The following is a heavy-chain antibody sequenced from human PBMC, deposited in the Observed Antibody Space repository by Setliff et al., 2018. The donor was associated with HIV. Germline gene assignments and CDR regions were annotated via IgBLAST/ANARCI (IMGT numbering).Heavy chain of an antibody. CDR3: ARAKYYYDTSAYYGSRDWYFDL. V-gene: IGHV4-39*07. J-gene: IGHJ2*01. Sequence: PSETLSLTCTVSGGSISSSSYYWDWIRQPPGKGLEWIATIYYSGDSHYNPSLKSRATISVDTSKNQFSLKLNSVTAADTAVYYCARAKYYYDTSAYYGSRDWYFDLWGRGTLVTVSS. D-gene: IGHD3-22*01. CDR1: GGSISSSSYY. CDR2: IYYSGDS.